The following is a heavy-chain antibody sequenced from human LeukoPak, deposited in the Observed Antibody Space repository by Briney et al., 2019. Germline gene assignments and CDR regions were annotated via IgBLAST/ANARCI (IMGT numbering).Heavy chain of an antibody. Sequence: ASVTVSRKTSGYTFTSYYKHWLRQPPAQGLERMGINKPSSGDTNYAQQFQGRVTMTRDTSTSTVYMELSSQRSEDTAVYYCARATNFYYYYGMDVWGQGTTVTVSS. CDR2: NKPSSGDT. J-gene: IGHJ6*02. V-gene: IGHV1-46*01. CDR3: ARATNFYYYYGMDV. D-gene: IGHD1-26*01. CDR1: GYTFTSYY.